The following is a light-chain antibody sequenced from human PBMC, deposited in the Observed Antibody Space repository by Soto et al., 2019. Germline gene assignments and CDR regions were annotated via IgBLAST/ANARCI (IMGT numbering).Light chain of an antibody. CDR1: SSDVGGYNY. Sequence: QSALTQPASVSGSPGQSITISCTGTSSDVGGYNYVSWYQQHPGKAPKLMNYDVSNRPSGVSNRFSGSKSGNTASLTISGLQAEDEADYYCSSYTSSSTPFVFVTGTKLTVL. J-gene: IGLJ1*01. CDR2: DVS. V-gene: IGLV2-14*01. CDR3: SSYTSSSTPFV.